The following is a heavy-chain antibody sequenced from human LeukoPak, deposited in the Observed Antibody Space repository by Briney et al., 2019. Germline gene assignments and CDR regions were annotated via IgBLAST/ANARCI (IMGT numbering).Heavy chain of an antibody. V-gene: IGHV3-30*02. D-gene: IGHD3-3*01. CDR2: IRYDEINK. CDR1: GFTFSSYG. Sequence: PGGSLRLSCAASGFTFSSYGMHWVRQAPGKGLEWVAFIRYDEINKYYADSVKGRFTISRDNSKNTLYLQMSSLRAEDTAVYYCARVGAVRFLEWLHAFDIWGQGTMVTVSS. J-gene: IGHJ3*02. CDR3: ARVGAVRFLEWLHAFDI.